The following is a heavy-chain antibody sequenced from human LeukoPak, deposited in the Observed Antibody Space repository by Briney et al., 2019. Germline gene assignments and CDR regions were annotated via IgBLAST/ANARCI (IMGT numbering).Heavy chain of an antibody. CDR2: INHSGST. V-gene: IGHV4-34*01. CDR1: GGSFSGYY. Sequence: PLETLSLTCAVYGGSFSGYYWSWIRQPPGKGLEWIGEINHSGSTNYNPSLKSRVTISVDTSKNQFSLKLSSVTAAGTAVYYCARVSYYDSSGPIDYWGQGTLVTVSS. CDR3: ARVSYYDSSGPIDY. J-gene: IGHJ4*02. D-gene: IGHD3-22*01.